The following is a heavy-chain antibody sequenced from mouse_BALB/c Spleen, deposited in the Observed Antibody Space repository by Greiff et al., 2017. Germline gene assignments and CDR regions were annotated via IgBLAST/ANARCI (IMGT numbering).Heavy chain of an antibody. J-gene: IGHJ1*01. D-gene: IGHD2-4*01. Sequence: ESGPGLVKPSQSLSLTCSVTGYSITSGYYWNWIRQFPGNKLEWMGYISYDGSNNYNPSLKNRISITRDTSKNQFFLKLNSVTTEDTATYYCAREGYRITTGYWYFDVWGAGTTVTVSS. V-gene: IGHV3-6*02. CDR2: ISYDGSN. CDR1: GYSITSGYY. CDR3: AREGYRITTGYWYFDV.